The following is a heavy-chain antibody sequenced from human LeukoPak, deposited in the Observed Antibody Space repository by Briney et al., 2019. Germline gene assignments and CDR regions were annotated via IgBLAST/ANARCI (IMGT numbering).Heavy chain of an antibody. CDR1: GGSISSYY. CDR2: IYYSGST. J-gene: IGHJ5*02. CDR3: AGVPMVRGVISNWFDP. V-gene: IGHV4-59*12. Sequence: PSETLSLTCTVSGGSISSYYWSWIRQPPGKGLEWVGYIYYSGSTNYNPSLKSRITISADRSKNQFSLKLTSVTAADTAVYYCAGVPMVRGVISNWFDPWGQGTLVTVSS. D-gene: IGHD3-10*01.